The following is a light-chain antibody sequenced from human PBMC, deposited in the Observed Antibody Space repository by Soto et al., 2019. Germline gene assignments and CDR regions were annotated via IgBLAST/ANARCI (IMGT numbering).Light chain of an antibody. Sequence: SYDLTQPPSLSVSPGQTASITCSGDKLGHKYACWYQQKPGQSPVLIIYQDTKRPSGIPERFSGSNSGNTATLTISGTQAMDEADYYCQAWDSITVVFGGGTKVTVL. CDR1: KLGHKY. J-gene: IGLJ2*01. V-gene: IGLV3-1*01. CDR2: QDT. CDR3: QAWDSITVV.